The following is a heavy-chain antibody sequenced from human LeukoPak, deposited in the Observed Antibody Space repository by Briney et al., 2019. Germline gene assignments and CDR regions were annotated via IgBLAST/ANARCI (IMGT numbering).Heavy chain of an antibody. CDR1: GFDFRMSA. CDR2: MWRGGNTK. V-gene: IGHV3-33*01. J-gene: IGHJ3*02. CDR3: AIQDPPGYDGAFEI. Sequence: GGSLRLSCSTSGFDFRMSAMHWVRQAPGKGLEWVAMMWRGGNTKFYVDSVKGRCNIFRDDYRSIFYLQMDSITADETAYYCAIQDPPGYDGAFEIWGQGAMVTVS. D-gene: IGHD5-12*01.